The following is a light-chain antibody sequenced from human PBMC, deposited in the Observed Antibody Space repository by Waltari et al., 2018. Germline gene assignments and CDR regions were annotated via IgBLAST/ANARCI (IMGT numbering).Light chain of an antibody. CDR1: QPVSYY. CDR2: EVS. Sequence: DIQMTQSPSSLSASVGDRVTITCRTSQPVSYYLSWYQVHPGKVPKRLIYEVSTLQTGVPPRFSGSGSGTEFNLTISSLQPDDFAGYFCLQYDSKPFAFGPGTKLDIK. V-gene: IGKV1-17*01. CDR3: LQYDSKPFA. J-gene: IGKJ3*01.